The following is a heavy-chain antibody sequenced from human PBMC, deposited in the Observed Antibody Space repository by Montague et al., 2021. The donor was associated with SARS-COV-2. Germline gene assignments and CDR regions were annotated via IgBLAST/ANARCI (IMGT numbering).Heavy chain of an antibody. CDR2: IYYRGGP. CDR3: ATQEDPSGWIPGPFDF. J-gene: IGHJ4*02. V-gene: IGHV4-39*01. Sequence: SETLSLTCTVSGGSISSSSYYWAWIRHPPGKERGWMGSIYYRGGPYYNPSLKIQVFISVVTSKNQLSLTLTSVTAADTAVYYCATQEDPSGWIPGPFDFWGQGTLLSVSS. D-gene: IGHD6-19*01. CDR1: GGSISSSSYY.